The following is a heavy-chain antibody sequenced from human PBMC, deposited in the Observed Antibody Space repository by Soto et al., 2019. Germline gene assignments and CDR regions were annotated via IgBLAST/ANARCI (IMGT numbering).Heavy chain of an antibody. Sequence: PGGSLRLSCAASGFTFSSYAMSWVRQAPGKGLEWVSAISGSGGSTYYADSVKGRFTISRDNSKNTLYLQMNSLRAEDTAVYYCANQAYCIGGSRYSNSFDPWGQGTLVTV. V-gene: IGHV3-23*01. CDR3: ANQAYCIGGSRYSNSFDP. J-gene: IGHJ5*02. CDR1: GFTFSSYA. D-gene: IGHD2-15*01. CDR2: ISGSGGST.